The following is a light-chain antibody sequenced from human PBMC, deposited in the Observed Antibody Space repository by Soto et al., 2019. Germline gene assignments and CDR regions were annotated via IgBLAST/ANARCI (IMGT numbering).Light chain of an antibody. CDR2: GTS. Sequence: EIVLTQSPGTLSLSPGERANLSCRASQSVSSSYFAWYQQKPGQAPRLLIYGTSSRATGIPDRFSGSGSGTDFTLTISGLEPEDFAVYYCQQYDSSLTWTFGQGTNVEI. CDR3: QQYDSSLTWT. J-gene: IGKJ1*01. CDR1: QSVSSSY. V-gene: IGKV3-20*01.